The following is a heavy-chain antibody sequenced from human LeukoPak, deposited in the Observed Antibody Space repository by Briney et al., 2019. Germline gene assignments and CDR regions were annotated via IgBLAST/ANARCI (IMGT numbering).Heavy chain of an antibody. D-gene: IGHD6-19*01. J-gene: IGHJ4*02. CDR3: AKGPSSGWSCFDY. CDR2: ISSGGTT. V-gene: IGHV3-23*01. CDR1: GFTFNNYA. Sequence: GGSLRLSCAASGFTFNNYAISWVRQAPGKGLEWVSAISSGGTTYYADSVKGRFTISRDNSKNTMNLQMNSLTAEDTAVYYCAKGPSSGWSCFDYWGQGTQVTVSS.